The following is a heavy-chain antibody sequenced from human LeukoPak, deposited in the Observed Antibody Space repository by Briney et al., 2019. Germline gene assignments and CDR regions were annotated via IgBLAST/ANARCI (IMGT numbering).Heavy chain of an antibody. D-gene: IGHD4-11*01. J-gene: IGHJ6*03. CDR3: ARSRVTTDHYYYYYMDV. V-gene: IGHV3-48*01. CDR1: GFTFSSYS. CDR2: ISSSSSSI. Sequence: GWSLPVSCAACGFTFSSYSMNEVRPPRAKGLAGVAYISSSSSSIYYADSVKGRFTIPIDNAKNSLYLQMISLRAEDTAVYYGARSRVTTDHYYYYYMDVWGKGTAVTVSS.